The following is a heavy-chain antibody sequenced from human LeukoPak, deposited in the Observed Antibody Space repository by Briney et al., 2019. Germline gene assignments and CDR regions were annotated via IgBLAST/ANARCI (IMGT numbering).Heavy chain of an antibody. CDR3: ARRTTATPIWFDP. CDR1: GGPISSYE. V-gene: IGHV4-59*08. CDR2: IYYTGST. Sequence: PSETLSLTCTVSGGPISSYEWSWVRQPPGKGLEWIGYIYYTGSTNYHPSLKSRITISLDTSKNQFSLKLSSVTAADMAVYYCARRTTATPIWFDPWGQGTLVTVSS. J-gene: IGHJ5*02. D-gene: IGHD4-17*01.